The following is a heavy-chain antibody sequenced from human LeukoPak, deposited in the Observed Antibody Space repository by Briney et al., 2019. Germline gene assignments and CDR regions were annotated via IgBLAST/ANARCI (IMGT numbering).Heavy chain of an antibody. V-gene: IGHV3-21*01. CDR2: ISSSSSYI. CDR1: GFTFSRYS. D-gene: IGHD3-22*01. J-gene: IGHJ6*03. CDR3: ARGSSGCLMDV. Sequence: GGSLRLSCAASGFTFSRYSMNWVRQAPGEGLEWVSSISSSSSYIYYADSVKGRFTISRDNAKNSLYLQMNSLRAEDTAVYYCARGSSGCLMDVWGKGTTVTISS.